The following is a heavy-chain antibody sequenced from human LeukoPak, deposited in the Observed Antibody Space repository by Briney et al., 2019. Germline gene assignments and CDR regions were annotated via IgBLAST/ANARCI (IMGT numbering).Heavy chain of an antibody. J-gene: IGHJ4*02. D-gene: IGHD2-2*01. Sequence: GASVKVSCKASGGTFSSYAISWVRQAPGQGLEWMGRIIPILGIANYAQKLQGRVTMTTDTSTSTAYMELRSLRSDDTAVYYCARAARGYQQIFDYWGQGTLVTVSS. CDR3: ARAARGYQQIFDY. CDR1: GGTFSSYA. CDR2: IIPILGIA. V-gene: IGHV1-69*04.